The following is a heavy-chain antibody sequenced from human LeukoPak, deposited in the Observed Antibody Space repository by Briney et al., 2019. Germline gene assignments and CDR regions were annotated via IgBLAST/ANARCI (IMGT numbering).Heavy chain of an antibody. CDR3: ATGDYYDGSGYYHFYFDF. CDR1: GFTFSSYS. CDR2: ISSSSSTI. Sequence: GGSLRLSCAASGFTFSSYSMNWVRQAPGKGLEWVSYISSSSSTIYYADSVKGRFTISRDNSKNTLYLQMISLRAEDTAVYYCATGDYYDGSGYYHFYFDFWGQGTLVTVSS. J-gene: IGHJ4*02. D-gene: IGHD3-22*01. V-gene: IGHV3-48*01.